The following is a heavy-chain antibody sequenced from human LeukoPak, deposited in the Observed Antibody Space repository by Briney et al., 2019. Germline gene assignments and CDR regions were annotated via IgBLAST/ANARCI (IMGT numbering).Heavy chain of an antibody. CDR3: ARLVVVLQGSHYEDY. Sequence: GASVKVSCKASGYTFTSYYMHWVRQAPGQGLEWMGIINPSGGSTSYAQKFQGRVTITADESTSTAYMELSSLRSEDTAVYYCARLVVVLQGSHYEDYWGQGTLVTVSS. CDR1: GYTFTSYY. CDR2: INPSGGST. V-gene: IGHV1-46*01. D-gene: IGHD2-15*01. J-gene: IGHJ4*02.